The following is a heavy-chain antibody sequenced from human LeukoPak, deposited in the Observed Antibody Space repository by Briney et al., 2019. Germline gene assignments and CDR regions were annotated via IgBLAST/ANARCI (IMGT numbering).Heavy chain of an antibody. CDR1: GGTFSSYA. CDR2: IIPILGIA. V-gene: IGHV1-69*04. D-gene: IGHD4-17*01. CDR3: ARFQTVTTGEVDY. Sequence: GASVKVSCKASGGTFSSYAISWVRQAPGQGLEWMGRIIPILGIANYAQKFQGRVTITADKSTSTAYMELSSLRSEDTAVYYCARFQTVTTGEVDYWGQGTLVTVSS. J-gene: IGHJ4*02.